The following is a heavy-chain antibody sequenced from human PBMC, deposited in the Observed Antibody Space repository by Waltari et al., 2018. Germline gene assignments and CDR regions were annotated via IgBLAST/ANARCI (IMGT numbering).Heavy chain of an antibody. CDR3: ARELHYDFWSGLHYYYYMDV. CDR2: IYYSGST. J-gene: IGHJ6*03. D-gene: IGHD3-3*01. V-gene: IGHV4-59*01. CDR1: GGSISSYS. Sequence: QVQLQESGPGLVKPSETLSLTCTVSGGSISSYSWSWIRQPPGKGLEWIVYIYYSGSTNYNPSLKSRVTISVDTSKNQFSLKLSSVTAADTAVYYCARELHYDFWSGLHYYYYMDVWGKGTTVTVSS.